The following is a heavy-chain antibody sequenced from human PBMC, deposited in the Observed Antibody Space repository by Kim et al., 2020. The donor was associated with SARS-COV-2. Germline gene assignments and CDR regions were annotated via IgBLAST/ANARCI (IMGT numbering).Heavy chain of an antibody. Sequence: YYADSVKGRFTISRDNAKNSLYLQMNSLRDEDTAVYYCARSSCYRGCFDYWGQGTLVTVSS. J-gene: IGHJ4*02. CDR3: ARSSCYRGCFDY. V-gene: IGHV3-48*02. D-gene: IGHD2-2*01.